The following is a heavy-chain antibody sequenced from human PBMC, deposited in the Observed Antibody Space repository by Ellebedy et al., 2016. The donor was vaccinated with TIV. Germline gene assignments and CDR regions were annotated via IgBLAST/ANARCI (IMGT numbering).Heavy chain of an antibody. J-gene: IGHJ4*02. Sequence: AASVKVSCKASGYTFTSYAMHWVRQAPGQRLDWMGWINAGNGNTKYSQKFQGRVTITRDTSASTAYMELSSLRSEDTAVYYCARGKRTVVVVATQSLHYWGQGTLVTVSS. CDR1: GYTFTSYA. V-gene: IGHV1-3*01. CDR3: ARGKRTVVVVATQSLHY. D-gene: IGHD2-15*01. CDR2: INAGNGNT.